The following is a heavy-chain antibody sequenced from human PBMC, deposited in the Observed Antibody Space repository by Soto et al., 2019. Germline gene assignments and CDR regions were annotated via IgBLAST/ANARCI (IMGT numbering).Heavy chain of an antibody. J-gene: IGHJ6*02. CDR1: GGSFSGYY. CDR3: ARLAVDSYGMDV. CDR2: INHSGSP. Sequence: QVQLQQWGAGLLKPSETLSLTCAVYGGSFSGYYWSWIRQPPGKGLEWIGEINHSGSPNYNPSLKSQVTISVNTSKNASALELSFVIGAVTAVYYGARLAVDSYGMDVWVQGTTVTVSS. V-gene: IGHV4-34*01.